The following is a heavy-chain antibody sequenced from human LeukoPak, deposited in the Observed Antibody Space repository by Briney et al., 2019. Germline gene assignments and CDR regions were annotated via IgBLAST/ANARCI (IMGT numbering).Heavy chain of an antibody. Sequence: ASVKVSCKASGYTFTGYYMHWVRQAPGQGLEWMGWINPNSGGTNYAQKFQGRVTMTRDTSISTAYMELSSLRSEDTAVYYCARGMNDYYGSGSGDYWGQGTLVTVSS. V-gene: IGHV1-2*02. CDR2: INPNSGGT. CDR3: ARGMNDYYGSGSGDY. CDR1: GYTFTGYY. J-gene: IGHJ4*02. D-gene: IGHD3-10*01.